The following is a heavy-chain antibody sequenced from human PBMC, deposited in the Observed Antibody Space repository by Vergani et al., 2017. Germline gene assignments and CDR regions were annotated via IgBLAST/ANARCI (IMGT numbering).Heavy chain of an antibody. CDR3: ARGIGYYDSSGYYGLFDY. CDR1: GFTFSSYW. V-gene: IGHV3-74*01. J-gene: IGHJ4*02. CDR2: INSDGSST. Sequence: EVQLVESGGGLVQPGGSLRLSCAASGFTFSSYWMHWVRQAPGKGLVWVSRINSDGSSTSYADSVKGRFTISRDNAKNTLYLQMNSLRAEDTAVYYCARGIGYYDSSGYYGLFDYWGQGTLVTVSS. D-gene: IGHD3-22*01.